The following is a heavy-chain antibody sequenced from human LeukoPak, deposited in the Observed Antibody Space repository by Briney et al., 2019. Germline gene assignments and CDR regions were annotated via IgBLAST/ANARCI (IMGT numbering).Heavy chain of an antibody. CDR1: GYTFTNYG. CDR3: ARGYYDSSGYPFDY. V-gene: IGHV1-18*01. D-gene: IGHD3-22*01. J-gene: IGHJ4*02. Sequence: ASVKVSCKASGYTFTNYGISWVRQAPGQGLEWMGWISAYNGHTSYAQKLQGRVTMATDTSTSTAYMELRSLRSDDTAVYYCARGYYDSSGYPFDYWGQGTLVTVSS. CDR2: ISAYNGHT.